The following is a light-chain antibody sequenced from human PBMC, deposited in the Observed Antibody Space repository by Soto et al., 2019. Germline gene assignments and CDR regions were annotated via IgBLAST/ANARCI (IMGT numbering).Light chain of an antibody. CDR1: QNIRGNE. J-gene: IGKJ1*01. CDR3: QDYGTSHPLT. Sequence: EVVLTQSPGALSLSPGEGVTLSCRASQNIRGNELAWDRQKRGQAPRLLIYGGSSRAEGIPARFSGRGTGTNFTLTICRLVPEDSAVYYCQDYGTSHPLTCGQGTKLEIK. V-gene: IGKV3-20*01. CDR2: GGS.